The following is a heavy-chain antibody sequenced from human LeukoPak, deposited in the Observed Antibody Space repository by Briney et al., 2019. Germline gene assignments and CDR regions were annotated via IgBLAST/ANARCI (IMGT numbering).Heavy chain of an antibody. V-gene: IGHV3-30-3*01. Sequence: GGSLRLSCAASGFTFSSYAMHRVRQAPGKGLEWVAVISYDGSNKYYADSVKGRFTISRDNSKNTLYLQMNSLRAEDTAVYYCARDQEMKPDYWGQGTLVTVSS. J-gene: IGHJ4*02. CDR1: GFTFSSYA. D-gene: IGHD5-24*01. CDR2: ISYDGSNK. CDR3: ARDQEMKPDY.